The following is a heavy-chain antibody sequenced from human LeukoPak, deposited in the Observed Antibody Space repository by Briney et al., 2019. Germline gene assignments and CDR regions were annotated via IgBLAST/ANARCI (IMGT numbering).Heavy chain of an antibody. Sequence: GGSLRLSCAASGFTFSSYAMSWVRQAPGKGLEGVSAISGSGGSTYYADSVKGRFTISRDNSKNTLYLQMNSLRAEDTAVYYCAKDRGSSSWYRFIDYWGQGTLVTVSS. CDR1: GFTFSSYA. CDR2: ISGSGGST. V-gene: IGHV3-23*01. J-gene: IGHJ4*02. D-gene: IGHD6-13*01. CDR3: AKDRGSSSWYRFIDY.